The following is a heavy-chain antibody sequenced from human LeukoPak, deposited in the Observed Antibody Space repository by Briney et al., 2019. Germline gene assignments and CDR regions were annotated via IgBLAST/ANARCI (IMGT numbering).Heavy chain of an antibody. CDR2: INHSGST. Sequence: PSETLSLTCAVYGGSFSGYYWSWIRQPPGKGLEWIGEINHSGSTNYNPSLKSRVTISVDTPKNQFSLKLSSVTAADTAVYYCARGLFVGPHPVHIAAAGPFDYWGQGTLVTVSS. V-gene: IGHV4-34*01. CDR1: GGSFSGYY. CDR3: ARGLFVGPHPVHIAAAGPFDY. D-gene: IGHD6-13*01. J-gene: IGHJ4*02.